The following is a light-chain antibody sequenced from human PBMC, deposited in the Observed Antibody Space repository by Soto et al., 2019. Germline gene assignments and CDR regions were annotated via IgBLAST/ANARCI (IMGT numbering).Light chain of an antibody. CDR1: QSVSSSY. CDR2: GPS. V-gene: IGKV3-20*01. J-gene: IGKJ3*01. CDR3: QQYCSSPFT. Sequence: EIVLTQSPGTLSLSPGERATLSCRASQSVSSSYLSWYQQKPGQAPRLLIYGPSSRATGIPDRFSGSGSGTDFTLTISRLEPEDFAVYYCQQYCSSPFTFGPGTKVDIK.